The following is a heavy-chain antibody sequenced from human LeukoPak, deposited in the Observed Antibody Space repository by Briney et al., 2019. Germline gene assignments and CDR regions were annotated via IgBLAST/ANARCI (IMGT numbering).Heavy chain of an antibody. CDR2: INHSGST. CDR1: GGSFSGYY. V-gene: IGHV4-34*01. J-gene: IGHJ4*02. CDR3: ARVPDYYGSSGYPYYFDY. Sequence: PSETLSLTCAVYGGSFSGYYWSWIRQPPGKGLEWIGEINHSGSTNYNPSLKSRVTISVDTSKNQFSLKLNSVTAADTAVYYCARVPDYYGSSGYPYYFDYWGQGTLVTVSS. D-gene: IGHD3-22*01.